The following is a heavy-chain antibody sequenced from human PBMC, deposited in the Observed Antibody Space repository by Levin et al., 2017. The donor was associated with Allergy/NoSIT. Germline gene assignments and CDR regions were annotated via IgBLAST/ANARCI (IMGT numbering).Heavy chain of an antibody. CDR2: ISSSSSYI. V-gene: IGHV3-21*01. J-gene: IGHJ6*02. D-gene: IGHD3-16*01. Sequence: RASVKVSCAASGFTFSSYSMNWVRQAPGKGLEWVSSISSSSSYIYYADSVKGRFTISRDNAKNSLYLQMNSLRAEDTAVYYCARHKGGYYYGMDVWGQGTTVTVSS. CDR3: ARHKGGYYYGMDV. CDR1: GFTFSSYS.